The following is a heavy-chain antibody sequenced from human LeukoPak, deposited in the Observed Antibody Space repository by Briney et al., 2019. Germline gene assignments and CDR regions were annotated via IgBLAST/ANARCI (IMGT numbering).Heavy chain of an antibody. CDR2: MNPNSGNT. Sequence: ASVKVPCKASGYTFTSYDINWVRQATGQGLEWMGWMNPNSGNTGYAQKFQGRVTMTRNTSISTAYMELSSLRSEDTAVYYCARAAYGKNWFDPWGQGTLVTVSS. V-gene: IGHV1-8*01. J-gene: IGHJ5*02. D-gene: IGHD2-2*01. CDR1: GYTFTSYD. CDR3: ARAAYGKNWFDP.